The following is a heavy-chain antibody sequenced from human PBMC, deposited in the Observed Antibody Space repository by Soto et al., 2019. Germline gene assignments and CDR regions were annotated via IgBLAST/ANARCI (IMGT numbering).Heavy chain of an antibody. V-gene: IGHV3-48*02. D-gene: IGHD6-13*01. CDR2: ISSSSGKI. J-gene: IGHJ4*02. Sequence: GGSLRLSCAASGFSLTTYWMTWVRQAPGKGLEWVSYISSSSGKIDYADSVKGRFTISRDDAKNSLFLQMNSLRDEDTAVYYCARDPSYGSSWYYYFDYWGQGTPVTVSS. CDR1: GFSLTTYW. CDR3: ARDPSYGSSWYYYFDY.